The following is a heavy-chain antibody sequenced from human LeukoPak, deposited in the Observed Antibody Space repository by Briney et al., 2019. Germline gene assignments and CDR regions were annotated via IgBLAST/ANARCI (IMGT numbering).Heavy chain of an antibody. J-gene: IGHJ6*02. V-gene: IGHV1-18*01. CDR1: GYTFTSYG. CDR3: ARALVNFWKGMDV. Sequence: ASVKVSCKASGYTFTSYGISWVRQAPGQGLEWMGWISAYSGDTNYAQKFQGRATMTTDTSTSTAYMELSSLRSEDTAVYYCARALVNFWKGMDVWGQGTTVTVSS. CDR2: ISAYSGDT. D-gene: IGHD3-3*01.